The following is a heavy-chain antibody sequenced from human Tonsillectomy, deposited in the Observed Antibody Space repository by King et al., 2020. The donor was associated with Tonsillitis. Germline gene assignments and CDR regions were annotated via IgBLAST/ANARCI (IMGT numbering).Heavy chain of an antibody. CDR3: ARPPTIVGDMSVFHY. CDR2: IYYSGST. J-gene: IGHJ4*02. V-gene: IGHV4-59*08. CDR1: GGSLTSYF. Sequence: VQLQESGPGLVKPSETLYLTCTVSGGSLTSYFWNWIRPPPGKGLEWNGYIYYSGSTNYNPSLKSRVTMSVDTSKNQFSLRLRSVTAADTAVYYCARPPTIVGDMSVFHYGGQGILVTVSS. D-gene: IGHD3-10*01.